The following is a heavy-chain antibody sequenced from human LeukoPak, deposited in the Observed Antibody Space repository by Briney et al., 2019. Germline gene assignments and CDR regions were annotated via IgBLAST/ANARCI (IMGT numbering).Heavy chain of an antibody. Sequence: GGSLRLSCAAPGFTFSSYAMHWVRQAPGKGLEWVAVISYDGSNKYYADSVKGRFTISRDNSKNTLYLQMNSLRAEDTAVYYCARGRRYCSGGSCYGVGYFDLWGRGTLVTVSS. D-gene: IGHD2-15*01. CDR3: ARGRRYCSGGSCYGVGYFDL. CDR2: ISYDGSNK. CDR1: GFTFSSYA. J-gene: IGHJ2*01. V-gene: IGHV3-30*04.